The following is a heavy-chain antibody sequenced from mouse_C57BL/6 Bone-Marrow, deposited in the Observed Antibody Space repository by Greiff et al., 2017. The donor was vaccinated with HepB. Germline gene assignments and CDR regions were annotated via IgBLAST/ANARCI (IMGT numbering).Heavy chain of an antibody. V-gene: IGHV8-8*01. CDR3: ARMGIITTVVATHYYAMDY. CDR2: IWWDDDK. CDR1: GFSLSTFGMG. Sequence: QVTLKESGPGILQPSQTLSLTCSFSGFSLSTFGMGVGWIRQPSGKGLEWLAHIWWDDDKYYNPALKSRLTISKDTSKNQVFLKIANVDTADTATYYCARMGIITTVVATHYYAMDYWGQGTSVTVSS. J-gene: IGHJ4*01. D-gene: IGHD1-1*01.